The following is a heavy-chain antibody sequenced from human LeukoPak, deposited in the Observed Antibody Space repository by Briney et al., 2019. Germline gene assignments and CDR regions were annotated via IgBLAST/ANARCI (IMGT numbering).Heavy chain of an antibody. CDR1: GFTFSRYA. D-gene: IGHD6-6*01. CDR3: AKDLGSSPPGDF. CDR2: ISYDGSNK. J-gene: IGHJ4*02. Sequence: PGGSLRLSCAASGFTFSRYAMHWVRQAPGKGLEWVLLISYDGSNKYYADSVKGQFTISRDNSKNTLYLQMNSLRAEDTAVYSCAKDLGSSPPGDFWGQGTLVIVSS. V-gene: IGHV3-30-3*01.